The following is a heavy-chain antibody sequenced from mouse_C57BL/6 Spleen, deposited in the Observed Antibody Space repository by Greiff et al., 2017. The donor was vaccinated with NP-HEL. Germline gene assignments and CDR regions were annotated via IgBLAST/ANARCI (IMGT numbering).Heavy chain of an antibody. Sequence: EVQLQQSGEGLVKPGGSLKLSCAASGFTFSSYAMSWVRQTPEKRLEWVAYISSGGDYIYYADTVKGRFTISRDNARNTLYLQMSSLKSEDTAMYYCTRGGNSFAYWGQGTLVTVSA. CDR2: ISSGGDYI. D-gene: IGHD2-1*01. V-gene: IGHV5-9-1*02. J-gene: IGHJ3*01. CDR1: GFTFSSYA. CDR3: TRGGNSFAY.